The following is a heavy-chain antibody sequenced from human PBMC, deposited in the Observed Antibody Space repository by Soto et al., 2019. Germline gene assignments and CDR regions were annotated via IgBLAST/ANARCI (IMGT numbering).Heavy chain of an antibody. V-gene: IGHV1-46*01. CDR1: GYIFTSYY. CDR2: INPFDGSR. D-gene: IGHD1-7*01. Sequence: ASVKVSCKASGYIFTSYYIHWVRQAPGQGLEWMGWINPFDGSRMFAQSFRGRVTMTRDTSTSTVYMEVSSLRAEDTAVYYCARELELQYYFDYWGQGTLVTVSS. J-gene: IGHJ4*02. CDR3: ARELELQYYFDY.